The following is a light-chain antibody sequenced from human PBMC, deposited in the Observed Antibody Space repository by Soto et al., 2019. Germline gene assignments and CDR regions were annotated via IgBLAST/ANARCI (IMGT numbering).Light chain of an antibody. J-gene: IGKJ1*01. V-gene: IGKV1-39*01. CDR1: QSISSY. CDR2: AAS. Sequence: DIQVTQSPYTLSVSVGDRVTITCRASQSISSYLNWYQQKPGKAPKLLIYAASSLQSGVPSRFSGSGSGTDFTLTISSLQPEDFATYYCQQSYSTPPTFGQGTNVDVK. CDR3: QQSYSTPPT.